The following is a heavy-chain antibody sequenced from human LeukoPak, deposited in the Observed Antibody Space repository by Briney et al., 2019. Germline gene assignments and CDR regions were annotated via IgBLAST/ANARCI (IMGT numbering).Heavy chain of an antibody. D-gene: IGHD6-19*01. CDR3: ARDILSSGWYAY. CDR1: GYTFTSYG. Sequence: ASVKVSCKASGYTFTSYGISWVRQAPGQGLEWMGWISAYNGNTNYAQKFQGRVTMTRDTSISTAYMELSRLRSDDTAVYYCARDILSSGWYAYWGQGTLVTVSS. V-gene: IGHV1-18*01. J-gene: IGHJ4*02. CDR2: ISAYNGNT.